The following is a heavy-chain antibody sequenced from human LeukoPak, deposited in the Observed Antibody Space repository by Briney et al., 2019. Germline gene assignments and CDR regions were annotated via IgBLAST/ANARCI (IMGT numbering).Heavy chain of an antibody. CDR1: GYTFTNYG. J-gene: IGHJ4*02. CDR2: ISTYNGNT. CDR3: ARDLRSSGWYYFDY. Sequence: GASVKVSCKASGYTFTNYGISWVRQAPGQRLEWMGWISTYNGNTNYAQKLQGRVTMTTDTSTSTAYMELWSLRSDDTAVYYCARDLRSSGWYYFDYWGQGTLVTVSS. D-gene: IGHD6-19*01. V-gene: IGHV1-18*01.